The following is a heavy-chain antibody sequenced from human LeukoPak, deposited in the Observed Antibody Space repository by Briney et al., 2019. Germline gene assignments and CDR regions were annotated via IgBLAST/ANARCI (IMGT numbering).Heavy chain of an antibody. CDR3: AREPGWGHNYYYMDV. J-gene: IGHJ6*03. V-gene: IGHV4-38-2*02. CDR2: VSHNTGA. CDR1: GYSIGSDFY. Sequence: PSETLSLTCAVSGYSIGSDFYWGWIRRTPGKGLEWLGSVSHNTGASYNPSFESRVTISLDTSKNHFSLTLTSVTAADTAVYFCAREPGWGHNYYYMDVWGKGTTVAVSS. D-gene: IGHD1-26*01.